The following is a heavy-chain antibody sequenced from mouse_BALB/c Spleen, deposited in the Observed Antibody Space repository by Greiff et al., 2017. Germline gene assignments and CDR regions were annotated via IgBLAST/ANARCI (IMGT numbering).Heavy chain of an antibody. CDR2: INPYNGAT. D-gene: IGHD2-1*01. CDR1: GYSFTGYY. CDR3: AREDYGNYYFDY. J-gene: IGHJ2*01. Sequence: EVQLQESGPELVKPGASVKISCKASGYSFTGYYMHWVKQSHVKSLEWIGRINPYNGATSYNQNFKDKASLTVDKSSSTAYMELHSLTSEDSAVYYCAREDYGNYYFDYWGQGTTLTVSS. V-gene: IGHV1-31*01.